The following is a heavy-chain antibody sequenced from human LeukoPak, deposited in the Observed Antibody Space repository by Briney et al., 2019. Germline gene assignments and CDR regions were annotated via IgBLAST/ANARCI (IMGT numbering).Heavy chain of an antibody. CDR1: GFTFSSYA. CDR3: AKGYCSGGSCCLDY. J-gene: IGHJ4*02. D-gene: IGHD2-15*01. V-gene: IGHV3-23*01. CDR2: ISGSGGST. Sequence: PGASLRLSCAASGFTFSSYAMSWVRQAPGKGLEWVSTISGSGGSTFYADSVKGRFTISRDNSKNTLYLQMNSLRAEDTAVYYCAKGYCSGGSCCLDYWGQGTLVTASS.